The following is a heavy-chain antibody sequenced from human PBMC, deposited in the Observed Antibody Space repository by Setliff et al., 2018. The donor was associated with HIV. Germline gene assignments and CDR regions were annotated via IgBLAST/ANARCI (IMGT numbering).Heavy chain of an antibody. CDR1: GGSISSYY. V-gene: IGHV4-59*08. J-gene: IGHJ5*02. D-gene: IGHD6-19*01. Sequence: SETLSLTCTVSGGSISSYYWSWIRQPPGKGLEWIGSIYHSGTTYYNPSLRSRVTISVDTSKSQFSLKLSSLTAADTAVYYCARGRTQWPNYNYFDPWGLGTLVTVSS. CDR2: IYHSGTT. CDR3: ARGRTQWPNYNYFDP.